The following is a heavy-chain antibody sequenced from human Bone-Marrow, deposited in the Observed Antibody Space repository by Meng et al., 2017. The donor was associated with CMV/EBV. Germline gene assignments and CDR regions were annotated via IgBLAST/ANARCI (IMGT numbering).Heavy chain of an antibody. CDR2: IYYSGST. CDR3: ARHALPWGGRLLWFGELIVTSSTTPYYVDY. V-gene: IGHV4-39*01. D-gene: IGHD3-10*01. Sequence: PPGKGLEWMKSIYYSGSTYYNPSLKIRVTISVDTSKNQFSLKLSSVTAADTAVYYCARHALPWGGRLLWFGELIVTSSTTPYYVDYWGQGTLVTVSS. J-gene: IGHJ4*02.